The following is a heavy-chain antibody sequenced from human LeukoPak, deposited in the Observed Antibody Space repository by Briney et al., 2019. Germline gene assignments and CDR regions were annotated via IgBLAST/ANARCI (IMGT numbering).Heavy chain of an antibody. CDR1: GYTFTSYG. D-gene: IGHD6-19*01. V-gene: IGHV1-18*01. CDR3: ARVTNSGVFDY. Sequence: ASVKVSCKASGYTFTSYGISWVRQAPGQGLEWMGWSSTNDGNTNYAQKLQGRVTMTTDTSTSTAYMELRSLRSEDTAVYYCARVTNSGVFDYWGQGTLVTVSS. J-gene: IGHJ4*02. CDR2: SSTNDGNT.